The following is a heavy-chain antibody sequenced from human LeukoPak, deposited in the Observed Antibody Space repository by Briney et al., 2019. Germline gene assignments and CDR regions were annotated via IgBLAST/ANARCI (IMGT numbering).Heavy chain of an antibody. CDR3: ARXSGFGGIYYYGMDV. Sequence: GGSLRLSCAASXXXXXXXAMXXXXXXSGXXLEWVAVISYXXSNKYCXXXXXGRFTVSRDNSKNTLYLQMNSLRAEDTAVYYCARXSGFGGIYYYGMDVWGQGTTVTVSS. CDR2: ISYXXSNK. J-gene: IGHJ6*02. V-gene: IGHV3-30-3*01. CDR1: XXXXXXXA. D-gene: IGHD3-10*01.